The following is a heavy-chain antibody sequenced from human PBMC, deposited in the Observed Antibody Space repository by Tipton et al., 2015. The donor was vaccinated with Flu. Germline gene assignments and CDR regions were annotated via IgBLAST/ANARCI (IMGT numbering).Heavy chain of an antibody. D-gene: IGHD6-25*01. CDR3: ARAIVSYSSGYFKAFYYAMDV. Sequence: PLRLSCAASGFIFSNYWMHWVRQVPGKGLVWVSRIKSDGSSISYADSVKGRFTISRDNAKNTLSLQMNSLRAEDTAVYYCARAIVSYSSGYFKAFYYAMDVWGQGTTVTVSS. V-gene: IGHV3-74*01. CDR2: IKSDGSSI. J-gene: IGHJ6*02. CDR1: GFIFSNYW.